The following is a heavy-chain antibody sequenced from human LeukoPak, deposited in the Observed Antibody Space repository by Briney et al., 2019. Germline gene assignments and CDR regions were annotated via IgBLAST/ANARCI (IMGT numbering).Heavy chain of an antibody. J-gene: IGHJ4*02. CDR1: GLTFGKFA. CDR3: ASDPPYSSAWYGLDY. V-gene: IGHV3-30-3*01. D-gene: IGHD6-19*01. Sequence: GGSLRLSCAASGLTFGKFAVHWVRQAPGKGLEWVAVISYDGASKYYGDSVKGRFTISRDNSIHTVYLQMNSLRPEDTAVYYCASDPPYSSAWYGLDYWGQGTLVTVSS. CDR2: ISYDGASK.